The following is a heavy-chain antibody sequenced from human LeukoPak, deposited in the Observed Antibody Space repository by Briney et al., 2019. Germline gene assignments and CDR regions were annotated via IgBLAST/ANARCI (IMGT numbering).Heavy chain of an antibody. CDR1: GYTFTDYF. J-gene: IGHJ5*02. CDR2: INPNSGGT. CDR3: AKVGFNA. V-gene: IGHV1-2*02. Sequence: GASVKVSCKASGYTFTDYFIHWVRQAPGQGFEWMRWINPNSGGTKYAQKFQGRVTMSRDTSISTAYMELSRLRSDDTAVYYCAKVGFNAWGQGTLVTVSS.